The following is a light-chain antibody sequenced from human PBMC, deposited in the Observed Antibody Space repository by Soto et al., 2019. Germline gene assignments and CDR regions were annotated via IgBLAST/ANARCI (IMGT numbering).Light chain of an antibody. V-gene: IGLV2-8*01. CDR3: LSYADTAYV. CDR1: SSDVGGYNY. CDR2: DVS. J-gene: IGLJ1*01. Sequence: QSVLTQPPSASGSPGQAVTISCAGTSSDVGGYNYVSWYQQYPGKVPKLMIYDVSERPSGVPSRFSGSKSGNTAFLTVSGLQAEDEADYYCLSYADTAYVFGTGTKVTVL.